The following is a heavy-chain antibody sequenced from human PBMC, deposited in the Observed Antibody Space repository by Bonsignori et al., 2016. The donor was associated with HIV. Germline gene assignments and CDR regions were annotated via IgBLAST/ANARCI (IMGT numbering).Heavy chain of an antibody. CDR1: GFPFNIYT. J-gene: IGHJ5*01. CDR2: ISPYNNYT. V-gene: IGHV3-21*01. CDR3: ARVGGDTDNRGYFRGAGNS. D-gene: IGHD3-22*01. Sequence: GGSLRLSCAASGFPFNIYTMTWVRQAPGKGLEWVSSISPYNNYTEYADSVKGRFTTSRDNAKSSLFLQMSSLRAEDTAVYYCARVGGDTDNRGYFRGAGNSWGHGTLVTVSS.